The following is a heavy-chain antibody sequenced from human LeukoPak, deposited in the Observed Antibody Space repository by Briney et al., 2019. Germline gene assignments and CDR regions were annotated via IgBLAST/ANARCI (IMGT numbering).Heavy chain of an antibody. D-gene: IGHD3-3*01. V-gene: IGHV3-23*01. CDR2: ITGSGGST. CDR1: GFTFSNYG. Sequence: GGTLRLSCAASGFTFSNYGLSWVRQAPGKGLEWVSGITGSGGSTYYADSVKGRFTISRDNSKNTLYLQMNSLRAEDTAVYYCARERLITSFWSGYEYWGQGTLVTVSS. J-gene: IGHJ4*02. CDR3: ARERLITSFWSGYEY.